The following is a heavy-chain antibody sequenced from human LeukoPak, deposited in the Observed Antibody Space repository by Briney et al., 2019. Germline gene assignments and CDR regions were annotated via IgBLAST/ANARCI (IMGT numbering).Heavy chain of an antibody. CDR2: ISFSGTYI. J-gene: IGHJ4*02. Sequence: GGSLRLSCAASGFSFSSYSMNWVRQAPGKGLEWVSSISFSGTYIYYADSLKGRITISRDNARRSLFLQMNSLRAEDTAVYYCARRASTERGHSYGLDYWGQGTLVTVSS. CDR1: GFSFSSYS. CDR3: ARRASTERGHSYGLDY. V-gene: IGHV3-21*01. D-gene: IGHD5-18*01.